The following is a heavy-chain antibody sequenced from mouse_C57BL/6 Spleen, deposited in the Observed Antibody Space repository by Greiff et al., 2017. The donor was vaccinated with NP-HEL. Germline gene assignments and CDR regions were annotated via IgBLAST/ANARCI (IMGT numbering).Heavy chain of an antibody. V-gene: IGHV1-52*01. Sequence: QVQLQQPGAELVRPGSSVKLSCKASGYTFTSYWMHWVKQRPIQGLEWIGNIDPSDSETHYNQKFKDKATLTVDKSSSTAYMQLSSLTSEDSAVYYCARERIINTDAMDYWGQGTSVTVSS. CDR2: IDPSDSET. J-gene: IGHJ4*01. CDR1: GYTFTSYW. D-gene: IGHD1-1*01. CDR3: ARERIINTDAMDY.